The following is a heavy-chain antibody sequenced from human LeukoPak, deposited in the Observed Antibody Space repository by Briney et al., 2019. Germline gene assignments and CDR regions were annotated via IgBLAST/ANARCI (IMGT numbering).Heavy chain of an antibody. Sequence: AGRSLRFSCAASGFTFSRYAMHWVRQAPGKGMEGVAIVWYDGSNENYVDSVKGRFTISRDNAKNTLYLQMNGLGAEDTAVYFCARTSGGGDLEDWGQGTLVTVSS. V-gene: IGHV3-33*01. J-gene: IGHJ4*02. CDR2: VWYDGSNE. D-gene: IGHD4-17*01. CDR3: ARTSGGGDLED. CDR1: GFTFSRYA.